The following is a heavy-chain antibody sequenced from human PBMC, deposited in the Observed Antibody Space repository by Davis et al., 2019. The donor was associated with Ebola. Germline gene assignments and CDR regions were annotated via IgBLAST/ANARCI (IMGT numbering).Heavy chain of an antibody. J-gene: IGHJ2*01. CDR2: IYYSGST. V-gene: IGHV4-59*08. D-gene: IGHD2-15*01. Sequence: SETLSLTCAVYGGSFSGYYWSWIRQPPGKGLEWIGYIYYSGSTNYNPSLKSRVTISVDTSKNQFSLKLSSVTAADTAVYYCAGLRRGRGYCSGGSCYSLSGDWYFDLWGRGTLVTVSS. CDR3: AGLRRGRGYCSGGSCYSLSGDWYFDL. CDR1: GGSFSGYY.